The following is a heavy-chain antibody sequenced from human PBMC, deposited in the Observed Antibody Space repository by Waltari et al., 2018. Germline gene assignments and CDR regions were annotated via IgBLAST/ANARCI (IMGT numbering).Heavy chain of an antibody. CDR3: ARGIADD. Sequence: QVQLVESGGGVVQPGGSLRLSCPASGFTFSSYGMLWVRQAPGKGLEWVARIWYDGTNKNYADSVRGRFTISRDNSKNTLYLQMNSLRVEDTAVYYCARGIADDWGQGTLVTVSS. CDR1: GFTFSSYG. CDR2: IWYDGTNK. V-gene: IGHV3-33*01. D-gene: IGHD6-13*01. J-gene: IGHJ4*02.